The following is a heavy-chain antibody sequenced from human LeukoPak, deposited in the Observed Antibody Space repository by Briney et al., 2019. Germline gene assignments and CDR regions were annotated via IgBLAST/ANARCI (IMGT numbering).Heavy chain of an antibody. Sequence: SETLSLTCAVYGGSFSGYYWSWIRQSPGEGLEWIGEIHDSGVTNCNPSLESRVILSVDTSKNQFSLRLSSVTAADTAVYYCARRLVDSSASQVSDHWGQGTLVTVSS. CDR1: GGSFSGYY. V-gene: IGHV4-34*01. J-gene: IGHJ4*02. CDR2: IHDSGVT. D-gene: IGHD2-2*01. CDR3: ARRLVDSSASQVSDH.